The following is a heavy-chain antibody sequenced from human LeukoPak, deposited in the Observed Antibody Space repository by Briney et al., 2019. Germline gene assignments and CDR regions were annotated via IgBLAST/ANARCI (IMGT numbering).Heavy chain of an antibody. CDR3: ARERWHRRVNCYSVYYYALDV. V-gene: IGHV1-3*01. CDR1: GYTFTNYA. J-gene: IGHJ6*02. Sequence: ASVKVSCKGSGYTFTNYAVHWVRQAPGQRLEWLGWINPGNGDTKYSQNFQGRVTVTSDTSAATAYVELNSLTSEDTAVYYCARERWHRRVNCYSVYYYALDVWGQGTTVTVSS. CDR2: INPGNGDT. D-gene: IGHD3-10*02.